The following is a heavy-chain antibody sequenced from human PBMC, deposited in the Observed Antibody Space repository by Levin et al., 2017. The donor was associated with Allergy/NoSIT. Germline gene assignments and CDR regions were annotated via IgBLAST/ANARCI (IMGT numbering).Heavy chain of an antibody. Sequence: SETLSLTCAVYGESFTGYYWNWIRQPPGKGLEWIGEINHSRSTNYNPSLKSRVTISVDTSKSQFSLNLTSVTAADTAVYYCARGRVHNRLDVWGQGTTVTVSS. CDR2: INHSRST. CDR3: ARGRVHNRLDV. J-gene: IGHJ6*02. V-gene: IGHV4-34*01. CDR1: GESFTGYY. D-gene: IGHD1-1*01.